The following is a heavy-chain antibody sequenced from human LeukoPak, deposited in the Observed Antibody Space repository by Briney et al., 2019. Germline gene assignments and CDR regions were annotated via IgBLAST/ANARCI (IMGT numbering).Heavy chain of an antibody. D-gene: IGHD5-24*01. CDR2: IIPIFGTA. CDR1: GGTFSSYA. CDR3: AREGDVYRLRPFDY. V-gene: IGHV1-69*05. Sequence: SVKVSCKASGGTFSSYAISWVRQAPGQGLEWMGGIIPIFGTANYAQKFQGRVTITTDESTSTAYMELSSLRSEDTAVYYCAREGDVYRLRPFDYWGQGTLVTVSS. J-gene: IGHJ4*02.